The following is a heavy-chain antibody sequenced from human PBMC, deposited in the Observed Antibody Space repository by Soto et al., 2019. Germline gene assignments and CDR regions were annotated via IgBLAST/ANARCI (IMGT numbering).Heavy chain of an antibody. CDR3: AQRLEAAVRTGGYYMDV. J-gene: IGHJ6*03. V-gene: IGHV2-5*02. Sequence: SGATLGNPTQTLTLTCTCSGFSLSTSGGGVGWIRQPPGKALEWLALIYWDDDKRYSPSLKSRLTITKDTSKNQVVLTMTKMDPVDTPTYYCAQRLEAAVRTGGYYMDVWRQXTTVTVSS. CDR1: GFSLSTSGGG. D-gene: IGHD6-13*01. CDR2: IYWDDDK.